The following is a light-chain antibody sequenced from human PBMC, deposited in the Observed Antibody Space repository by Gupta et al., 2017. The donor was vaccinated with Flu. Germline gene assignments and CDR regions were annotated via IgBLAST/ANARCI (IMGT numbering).Light chain of an antibody. CDR2: KDR. CDR1: SLSNQY. Sequence: SYDLTQPPSLSVSPGQTARITCSGGSLSNQYVDWYQQKPGQAPIVLIYKDRERPSGIPDRFSGSSSGNIATLTISGVQAEDEADYYCKSGDSTAHSVVFGGGTKLTVL. CDR3: KSGDSTAHSVV. V-gene: IGLV3-25*02. J-gene: IGLJ2*01.